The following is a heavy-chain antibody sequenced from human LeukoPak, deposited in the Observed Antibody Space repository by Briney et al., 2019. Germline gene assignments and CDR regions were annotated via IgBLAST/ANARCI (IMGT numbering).Heavy chain of an antibody. J-gene: IGHJ3*02. D-gene: IGHD3-22*01. V-gene: IGHV3-74*01. Sequence: GGSLRLSCAASGFSFSNYWMHWVRQAPGKGLVWVSRINTDGSSTSYADSVKGRFTISRDNAKNTLYLQMNTLRAEDTAVYYCTTYYYGSRGYFYDAFDIWGQGTMVTVPS. CDR2: INTDGSST. CDR3: TTYYYGSRGYFYDAFDI. CDR1: GFSFSNYW.